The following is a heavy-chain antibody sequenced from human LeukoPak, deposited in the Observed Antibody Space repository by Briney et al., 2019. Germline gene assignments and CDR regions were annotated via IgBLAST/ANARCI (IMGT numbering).Heavy chain of an antibody. CDR1: GYTFTSYG. V-gene: IGHV1-18*01. CDR3: ARDGSEYYDFWSGRPGPNWYFDL. CDR2: ISAYNGNT. Sequence: GASVKVSCKASGYTFTSYGISWVRQAPGQGLEWMGWISAYNGNTNYAQKLQGRVTMTTDTSTSTAYMEPRSLRSDDTAVYYCARDGSEYYDFWSGRPGPNWYFDLWGRGTLVTVSS. D-gene: IGHD3-3*01. J-gene: IGHJ2*01.